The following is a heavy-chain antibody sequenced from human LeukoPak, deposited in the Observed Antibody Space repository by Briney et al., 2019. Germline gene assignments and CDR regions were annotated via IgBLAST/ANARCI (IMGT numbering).Heavy chain of an antibody. D-gene: IGHD2-2*02. CDR1: GYTFTSYD. CDR2: MNPNSGNT. Sequence: GASVKVSCKASGYTFTSYDINWVRQATGQGLEWMGWMNPNSGNTGYAQKFQGRVTVTRNTSISTAYMELSSLRSEDTAVYYCARIVVVPAAINSRYHNNWFDPWGQGTLVTVSS. V-gene: IGHV1-8*01. CDR3: ARIVVVPAAINSRYHNNWFDP. J-gene: IGHJ5*02.